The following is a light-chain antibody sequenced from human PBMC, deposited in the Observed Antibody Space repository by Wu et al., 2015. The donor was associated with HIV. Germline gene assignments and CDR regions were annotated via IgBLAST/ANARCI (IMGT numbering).Light chain of an antibody. CDR1: QGISQY. CDR2: GAS. Sequence: DIQMTQSPSSLSASVGDRVTITCRASQGISQYLAWYQQKPGKPPKVLIYGASKLVSGVPSRFSGSGSGTDFTLTITSLQSEDFATYYCQQLNSYPLTFGQGTRVEIK. V-gene: IGKV1-9*01. CDR3: QQLNSYPLT. J-gene: IGKJ5*01.